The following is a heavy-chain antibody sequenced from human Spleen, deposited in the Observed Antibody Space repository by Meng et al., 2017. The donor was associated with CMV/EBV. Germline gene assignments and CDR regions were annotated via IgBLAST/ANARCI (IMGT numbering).Heavy chain of an antibody. J-gene: IGHJ6*02. D-gene: IGHD4-11*01. CDR3: ARGGGGSNYPSSGMDV. CDR1: GGSISSYY. CDR2: IYYSGST. V-gene: IGHV4-59*01. Sequence: SQTLSLTCTVPGGSISSYYWSWIRQPPGKGLEWIGYIYYSGSTNYNPSLKSRVTISVDTSKNQFSLKLSSVTAADTAVYYCARGGGGSNYPSSGMDVWGQGTTVTVSS.